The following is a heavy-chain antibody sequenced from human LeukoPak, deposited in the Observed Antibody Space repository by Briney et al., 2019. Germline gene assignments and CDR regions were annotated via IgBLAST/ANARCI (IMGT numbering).Heavy chain of an antibody. CDR3: SRDRVVRGFIYLDV. Sequence: SETLSLTCTVSGGSISSHYWSWIRQPPGKGLEWIGYIYYSGSTNYNPSLKSRVTISVDTSKNQFSLKLSSVTAADTAVYYCSRDRVVRGFIYLDVWGKGPTVTVSS. D-gene: IGHD3-10*01. CDR2: IYYSGST. V-gene: IGHV4-59*11. CDR1: GGSISSHY. J-gene: IGHJ6*04.